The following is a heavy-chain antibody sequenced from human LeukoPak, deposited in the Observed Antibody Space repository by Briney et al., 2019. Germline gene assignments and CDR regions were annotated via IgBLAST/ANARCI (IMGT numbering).Heavy chain of an antibody. CDR2: ISYDGSNK. V-gene: IGHV3-30-3*01. D-gene: IGHD1-26*01. J-gene: IGHJ6*02. CDR3: ARKLDRVGAIYYYGMDV. CDR1: GFTFSSYA. Sequence: QPGGSLRLSCAASGFTFSSYAMHWVRQAPGKGLEWVAVISYDGSNKYYADSVKGRLTISRDNSKNTLYLQMNSLRAEDTAVYYCARKLDRVGAIYYYGMDVWGQGTTVTVSS.